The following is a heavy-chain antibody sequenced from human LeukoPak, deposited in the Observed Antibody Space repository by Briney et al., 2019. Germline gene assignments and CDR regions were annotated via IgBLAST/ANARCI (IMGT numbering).Heavy chain of an antibody. D-gene: IGHD2-2*02. CDR3: ARGQYCSSTSCYTDFDY. CDR2: TNHSGST. Sequence: SETLSLTCAVYGGSFSGYYWSWIRQPPGKGLEWIGETNHSGSTNYNPSLKSRVTISVDTSKNQFSLKLSSVTAADTAVYYCARGQYCSSTSCYTDFDYWGQGTLVTVSS. J-gene: IGHJ4*02. V-gene: IGHV4-34*01. CDR1: GGSFSGYY.